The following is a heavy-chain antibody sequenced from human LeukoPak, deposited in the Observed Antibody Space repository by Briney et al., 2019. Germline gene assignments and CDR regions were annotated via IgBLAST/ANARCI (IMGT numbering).Heavy chain of an antibody. J-gene: IGHJ4*02. Sequence: GGSLRLSCAASGFTFSGYYMSWIRQAPGKGLEWLSYITSSGATIYYADSIEGRFTVSRDNSKNSLYVQMNSLRAEDTAVYYCATGGGDYGDYSGYWGQGTLVTVSS. CDR2: ITSSGATI. CDR3: ATGGGDYGDYSGY. CDR1: GFTFSGYY. V-gene: IGHV3-11*01. D-gene: IGHD4-17*01.